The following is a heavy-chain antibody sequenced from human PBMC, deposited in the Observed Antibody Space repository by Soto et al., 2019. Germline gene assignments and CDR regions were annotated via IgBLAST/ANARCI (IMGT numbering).Heavy chain of an antibody. CDR1: GFTFSSYA. D-gene: IGHD3-22*01. CDR2: ISGSGGST. Sequence: VGSLRLSCAASGFTFSSYAMSWVRQAPGKGLEWVSAISGSGGSTYYADSVKGRFTISRDNSKNTLYLQMNSLRAEDTAVYYCAKDWAAAYYYDSSGPPDAFDIWGQGTMVTVSS. CDR3: AKDWAAAYYYDSSGPPDAFDI. J-gene: IGHJ3*02. V-gene: IGHV3-23*01.